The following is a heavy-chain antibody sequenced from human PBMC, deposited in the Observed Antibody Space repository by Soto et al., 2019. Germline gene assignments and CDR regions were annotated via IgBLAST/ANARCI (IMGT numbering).Heavy chain of an antibody. D-gene: IGHD6-13*01. CDR3: AXDGEAAAGYYYYYGMDV. CDR1: GFTFSSYG. J-gene: IGHJ6*01. Sequence: GVSLRLSCAASGFTFSSYGMHWVRQAPGKGLEWVAVISYDGSNKYYADSVKGRFTISRDNSKNTLYLQMNSLRAEDTAVYYCAXDGEAAAGYYYYYGMDVWGQGTTVTVSS. V-gene: IGHV3-30*18. CDR2: ISYDGSNK.